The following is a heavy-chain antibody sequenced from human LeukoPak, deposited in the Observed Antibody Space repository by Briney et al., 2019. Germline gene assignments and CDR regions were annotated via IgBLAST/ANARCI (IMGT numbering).Heavy chain of an antibody. CDR3: AKRGPIYSSSPGNYFDY. Sequence: GGSLRLSCAASGFTVSSNYMTWVRQAPGKGLEWVSSISGSDDGTYYADSVKGRFTISRDNSKNTLYLQMNSLRAEDTAVYYCAKRGPIYSSSPGNYFDYWGQGTPVTVSS. J-gene: IGHJ4*02. CDR2: ISGSDDGT. D-gene: IGHD6-6*01. V-gene: IGHV3-23*01. CDR1: GFTVSSNY.